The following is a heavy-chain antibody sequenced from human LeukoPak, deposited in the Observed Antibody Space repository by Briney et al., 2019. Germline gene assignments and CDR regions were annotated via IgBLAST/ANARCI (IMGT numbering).Heavy chain of an antibody. D-gene: IGHD3-10*01. J-gene: IGHJ4*02. V-gene: IGHV3-23*01. CDR2: ISDTGGAT. Sequence: GGSLRLSCAASGFTFSTYAMSWVRQAPGKGLEWASSISDTGGATYYAESVKGRFTISRDNARNTFYLQLTSPRDEDTALYYCAKGGGSTFDNWGQGILVTVSS. CDR1: GFTFSTYA. CDR3: AKGGGSTFDN.